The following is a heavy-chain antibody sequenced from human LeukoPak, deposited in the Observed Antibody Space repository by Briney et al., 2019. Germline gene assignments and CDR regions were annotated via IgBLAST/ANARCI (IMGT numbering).Heavy chain of an antibody. CDR3: ARQLTSGDCDY. CDR1: GYSFTSYW. CDR2: IDPADSQT. V-gene: IGHV5-10-1*01. J-gene: IGHJ4*02. D-gene: IGHD1-1*01. Sequence: GESLRISCQGSGYSFTSYWICWVRQMPRRGLEWMGRIDPADSQTNYSPSFQGHVTISSDKSISTVYLQGSTLKASDTAMCYCARQLTSGDCDYWGQGTLVTVSS.